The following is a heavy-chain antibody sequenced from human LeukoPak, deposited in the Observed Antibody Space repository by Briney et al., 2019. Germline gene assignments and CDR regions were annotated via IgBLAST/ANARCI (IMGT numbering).Heavy chain of an antibody. V-gene: IGHV1-69*04. J-gene: IGHJ6*02. D-gene: IGHD1-26*01. Sequence: GASVKVSCKASGGTFSSYAISWVRQAPGQGLEWMGRIIPILGIANYAQKFQGRVTITADKSTCTAYMELSSLRSEDTAVYYCARDPSGSAAHYYYYYGMDVWGQGTTVTVSS. CDR1: GGTFSSYA. CDR2: IIPILGIA. CDR3: ARDPSGSAAHYYYYYGMDV.